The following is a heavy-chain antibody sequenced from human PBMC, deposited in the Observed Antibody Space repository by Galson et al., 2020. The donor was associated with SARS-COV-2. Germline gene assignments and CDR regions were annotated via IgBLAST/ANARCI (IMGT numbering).Heavy chain of an antibody. Sequence: SETLSLTCTVSGGSINDTPFFWNWIRQPPGKGLEWIGTIYYSGATYYNPDYNSSLGSRVTMSLDTSKNQFSLKLSSVTAADTAVYYCAGGRYTRTWFENWFDPWGQGTLVTVSS. CDR3: AGGRYTRTWFENWFDP. CDR2: IYYSGAT. V-gene: IGHV4-39*07. CDR1: GGSINDTPFF. D-gene: IGHD6-13*01. J-gene: IGHJ5*02.